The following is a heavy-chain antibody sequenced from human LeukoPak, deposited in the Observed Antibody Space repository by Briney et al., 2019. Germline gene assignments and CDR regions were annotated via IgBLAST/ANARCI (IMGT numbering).Heavy chain of an antibody. Sequence: ASVKVSCKASGYTFTNYYTHWMRQAPGQGLEWMGIINPSGGSASYAQKFQGRVTMTRDTSTSTVYMELSSLRSEDTAVYYCAGAVVAEQKGVFDYWGQGTLVTVSS. V-gene: IGHV1-46*01. CDR3: AGAVVAEQKGVFDY. CDR1: GYTFTNYY. CDR2: INPSGGSA. J-gene: IGHJ4*02. D-gene: IGHD2-15*01.